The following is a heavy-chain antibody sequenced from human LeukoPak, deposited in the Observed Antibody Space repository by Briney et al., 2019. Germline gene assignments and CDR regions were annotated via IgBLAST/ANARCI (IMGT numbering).Heavy chain of an antibody. CDR3: ARDDSVVVVAATGDVAFDI. CDR1: GFTFSSYW. Sequence: PGGSLRLSCAASGFTFSSYWMSWVRQAPGKGLEWVANIKQDGSEKCYVDSVKGRFTISRDNAKNSLYLQMNSLRAEDTAVYYCARDDSVVVVAATGDVAFDIWGQGTMVTVSS. V-gene: IGHV3-7*01. D-gene: IGHD2-15*01. J-gene: IGHJ3*02. CDR2: IKQDGSEK.